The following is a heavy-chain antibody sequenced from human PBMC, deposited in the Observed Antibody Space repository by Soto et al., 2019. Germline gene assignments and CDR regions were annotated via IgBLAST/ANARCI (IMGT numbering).Heavy chain of an antibody. CDR1: GFTFSSYS. D-gene: IGHD1-26*01. Sequence: EVQLVESGGGLVQPGGSLRLSCAASGFTFSSYSMNWVRQAPGKGLEGVSYISSSSSTIYYADSVKGRFTISRDNAKNSLYLQMNSLRAEDTAVYYCARGRQSGSYLRTFDYWGQGTLVTVSS. CDR2: ISSSSSTI. CDR3: ARGRQSGSYLRTFDY. J-gene: IGHJ4*02. V-gene: IGHV3-48*01.